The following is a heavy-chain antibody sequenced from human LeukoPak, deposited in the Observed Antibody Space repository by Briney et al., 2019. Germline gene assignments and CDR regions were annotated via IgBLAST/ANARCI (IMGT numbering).Heavy chain of an antibody. Sequence: GGSLRLSCAASGFTFSSYSMNWVRQAPGKGLEWVSSISSSSSYIYYADSVKGRFTISRDNSKNTLYLQMNSLRAEDTAVYYCAKDVTPIVASTNYYFDYWGQGTLVTVSS. CDR2: ISSSSSYI. CDR1: GFTFSSYS. J-gene: IGHJ4*02. V-gene: IGHV3-21*04. D-gene: IGHD5-12*01. CDR3: AKDVTPIVASTNYYFDY.